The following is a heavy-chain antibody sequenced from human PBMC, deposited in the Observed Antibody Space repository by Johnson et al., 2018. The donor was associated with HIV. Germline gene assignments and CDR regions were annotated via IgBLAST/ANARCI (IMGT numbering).Heavy chain of an antibody. CDR1: GFAFRNYG. D-gene: IGHD7-27*01. J-gene: IGHJ3*02. V-gene: IGHV3-30*19. Sequence: QVQLVESGGGVVQPGTSLRLSCAASGFAFRNYGMHWVRQAPGKGLEWVAVISYDGSNKYYADSVKGRFTISRDNSKNTLYLQMNSLRAEDTAVYYCARENWGQRMNAFDIWGQGTMVTVSS. CDR3: ARENWGQRMNAFDI. CDR2: ISYDGSNK.